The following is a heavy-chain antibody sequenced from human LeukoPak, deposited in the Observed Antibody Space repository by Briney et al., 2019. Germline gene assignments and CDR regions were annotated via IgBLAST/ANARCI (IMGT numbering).Heavy chain of an antibody. CDR2: INPNSGGT. D-gene: IGHD3-22*01. CDR1: GYTFTGYY. CDR3: ARGVYYYDSSGYYDY. J-gene: IGHJ4*02. V-gene: IGHV1-2*02. Sequence: ASVKVSCKASGYTFTGYYMHWVRQAPGQGLEWMGWINPNSGGTNYAQKSQGRVTMTRDTSISTAYMELSRLRSDDTAVYYCARGVYYYDSSGYYDYWGQGTLVTVSS.